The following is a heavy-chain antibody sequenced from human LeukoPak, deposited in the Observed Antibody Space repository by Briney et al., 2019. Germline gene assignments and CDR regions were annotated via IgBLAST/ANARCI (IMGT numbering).Heavy chain of an antibody. CDR2: VSGSDGST. V-gene: IGHV3-23*01. CDR1: GFTFSSYA. CDR3: AKEWYYCGSGSYGDFQH. Sequence: GGSLRLSCAASGFTFSSYAMNWVRQAPGKGLEWVSAVSGSDGSTYYADSVKGRFTISRDNSKNTLYLEMNSLRVEDTAVYYCAKEWYYCGSGSYGDFQHWGQGTLVTVSS. J-gene: IGHJ1*01. D-gene: IGHD3-10*01.